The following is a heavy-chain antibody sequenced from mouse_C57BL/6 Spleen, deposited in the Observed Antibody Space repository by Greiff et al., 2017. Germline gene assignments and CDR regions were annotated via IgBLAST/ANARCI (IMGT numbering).Heavy chain of an antibody. V-gene: IGHV5-17*01. CDR1: GFTFSDYG. CDR2: ISSGSSTI. D-gene: IGHD1-1*01. Sequence: EVQLVESGGGLVKPGGSLKLSCAASGFTFSDYGMNWVRQAPEKGLEWVAYISSGSSTIYYADTVKGRFTISRDNAKNTLFLQMTSLRTEDTAIYDVEMCDGSSHYDMDDWGQGTSVTVSS. J-gene: IGHJ4*01. CDR3: EMCDGSSHYDMDD.